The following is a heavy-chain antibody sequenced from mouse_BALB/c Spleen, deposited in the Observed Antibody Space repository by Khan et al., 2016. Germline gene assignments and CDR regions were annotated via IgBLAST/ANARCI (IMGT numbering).Heavy chain of an antibody. CDR3: AREGYGYDTFAY. J-gene: IGHJ3*01. D-gene: IGHD2-2*01. V-gene: IGHV1-80*01. CDR2: IYPGDGDT. CDR1: GYAFSSYW. Sequence: QVQLQQSGAELVRPGSSVKISCKASGYAFSSYWMNWVKQRPGQGLEWIGQIYPGDGDTNYNGKFKGKATLTADKSSSTAYMQLSGRTSEDSAVDFCAREGYGYDTFAYWGQGTLVTVSA.